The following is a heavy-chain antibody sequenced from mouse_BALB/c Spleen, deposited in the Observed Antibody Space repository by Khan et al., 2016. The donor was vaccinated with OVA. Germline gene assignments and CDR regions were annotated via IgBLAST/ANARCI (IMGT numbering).Heavy chain of an antibody. J-gene: IGHJ4*01. V-gene: IGHV1-69*02. CDR1: GYTFTSYW. CDR2: IDPSDSET. CDR3: ARDQYGNYFYAMDY. D-gene: IGHD2-10*02. Sequence: QVQLQQSGAELVKPGAPVKLSCKASGYTFTSYWMNWVKQRPGRGLEWIGRIDPSDSETHYNQKFKDKATLTVDKSSSTAYLPLSSLTSEDSAVYYCARDQYGNYFYAMDYWGQGTSVTVSS.